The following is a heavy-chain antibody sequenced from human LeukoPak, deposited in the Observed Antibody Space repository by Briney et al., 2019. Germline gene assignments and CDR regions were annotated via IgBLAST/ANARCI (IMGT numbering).Heavy chain of an antibody. CDR2: IYYTENTGTT. CDR1: GVSIRSSGDY. CDR3: ARVVTDWAIHN. D-gene: IGHD3-9*01. J-gene: IGHJ4*02. V-gene: IGHV4-39*07. Sequence: SETLSLTCSVSGVSIRSSGDYWGWIRQSPGKGLEWIGSIYYTENTGTTSYNPSLRSRVTISVDTSKNQFSLRLSSVTAADTAMYYCARVVTDWAIHNWGQGTLVTVSS.